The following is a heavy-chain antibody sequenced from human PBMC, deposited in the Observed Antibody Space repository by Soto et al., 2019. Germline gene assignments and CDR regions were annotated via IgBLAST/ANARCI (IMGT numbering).Heavy chain of an antibody. CDR2: ISSSSRTI. Sequence: PGGSLRLSCAASGVTLISHAMNWARQAPGKGLEWISYISSSSRTIYYPDSVKGRFTISRDNAKNSLYLQMNSLRAEDTAVYYCARDKGRSPLDYWGQGTLVTVSS. J-gene: IGHJ4*02. CDR1: GVTLISHA. D-gene: IGHD2-15*01. V-gene: IGHV3-48*01. CDR3: ARDKGRSPLDY.